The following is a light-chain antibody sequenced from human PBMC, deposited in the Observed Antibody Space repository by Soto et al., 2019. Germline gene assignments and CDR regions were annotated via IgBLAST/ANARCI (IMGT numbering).Light chain of an antibody. CDR2: GAS. V-gene: IGKV3-15*01. CDR3: QQYNKWPIT. J-gene: IGKJ5*01. Sequence: DIVMTQSPATLSVSPGERALLSCRASQSVGGNLAWYQQKPGQAPRLLIYGASTRATGIPARSSGSGSGTEFTLTISSLQSEDFAVFYCQQYNKWPITFGQGTRLEIK. CDR1: QSVGGN.